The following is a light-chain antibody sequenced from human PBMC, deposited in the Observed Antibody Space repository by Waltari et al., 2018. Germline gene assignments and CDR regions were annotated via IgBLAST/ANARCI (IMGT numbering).Light chain of an antibody. CDR3: ETGGHGTWV. CDR2: VNSDGSH. J-gene: IGLJ3*02. Sequence: QLVVTHSPSVSAALGASVKLTCTLSLGHRGTVIPWPQQPPEKGPRDLMKVNSDGSHSKGDEIPDRFSGSSSGAERYLTISNVQSEDEADYYCETGGHGTWVFGGGTRLTVL. CDR1: LGHRGTV. V-gene: IGLV4-69*01.